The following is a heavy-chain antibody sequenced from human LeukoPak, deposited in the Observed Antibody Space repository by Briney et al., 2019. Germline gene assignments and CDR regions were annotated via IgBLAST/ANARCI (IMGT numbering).Heavy chain of an antibody. Sequence: PGGSLRLSCAASGFTFSSYSMNWVRQAPGKGLEWVSYISSSGSTIYYADSVKGRFTISRDNAKNSLYLQMNSLRAEDTAVYYCARETYYYDSSGEYFDYWGQGTLVTVSS. CDR3: ARETYYYDSSGEYFDY. J-gene: IGHJ4*02. CDR1: GFTFSSYS. V-gene: IGHV3-48*04. CDR2: ISSSGSTI. D-gene: IGHD3-22*01.